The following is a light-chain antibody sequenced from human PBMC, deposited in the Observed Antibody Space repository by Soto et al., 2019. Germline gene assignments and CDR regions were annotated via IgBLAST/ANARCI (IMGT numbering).Light chain of an antibody. V-gene: IGLV1-40*01. Sequence: QSVPTQPPSVSGAPGQRVTISCTGSSSNIGAGYDVHWYQQLPGTAPKLLIYGNSNRPSGVPDRFSGSKSGTSASLAITGLQAEDEADYYCQSYDSSSRVVFGGGTKLTVL. CDR2: GNS. CDR1: SSNIGAGYD. CDR3: QSYDSSSRVV. J-gene: IGLJ2*01.